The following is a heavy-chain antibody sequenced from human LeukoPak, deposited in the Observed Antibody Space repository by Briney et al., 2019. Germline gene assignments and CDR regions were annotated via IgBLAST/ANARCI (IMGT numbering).Heavy chain of an antibody. V-gene: IGHV3-21*01. CDR1: GFSFSSYN. D-gene: IGHD5-18*01. J-gene: IGHJ6*03. CDR3: ARDRTALVPDYMDV. Sequence: PGGSLRLSCTASGFSFSSYNINWVRQAPGKGLEWVSSFISSSNYMYYADSVKGRFTISRDNAKNTLYLQISSLRAEDTAVYYCARDRTALVPDYMDVWGRGTTVTVSS. CDR2: FISSSNYM.